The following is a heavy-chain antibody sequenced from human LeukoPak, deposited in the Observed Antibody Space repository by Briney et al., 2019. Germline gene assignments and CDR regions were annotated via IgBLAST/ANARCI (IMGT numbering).Heavy chain of an antibody. CDR2: TSGSGGST. Sequence: GGSLRLSCAASGFTFSSYAMSWVRQAPGKGLEWVSATSGSGGSTYYADSVKGRFTISRDNSKNTLYLQMNSLRAEDTAVYYCAKGRSGWYRGYFDYWGQGTLVTVSS. V-gene: IGHV3-23*01. CDR1: GFTFSSYA. D-gene: IGHD6-19*01. CDR3: AKGRSGWYRGYFDY. J-gene: IGHJ4*02.